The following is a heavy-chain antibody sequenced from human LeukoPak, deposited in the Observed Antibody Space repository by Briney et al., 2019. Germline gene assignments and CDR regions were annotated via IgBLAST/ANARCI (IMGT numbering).Heavy chain of an antibody. J-gene: IGHJ4*02. D-gene: IGHD3-16*01. CDR1: GGSISSGSYY. Sequence: PSETLSLTCTVSGGSISSGSYYWSWIRQPAGKGLKWIGRIYTSGSTNYNPSLKSRVTISVDTSKNQFSLKLSSVTAADTAVYYCARARWRSSRLYTFDYWGQGTLVTVSS. V-gene: IGHV4-61*02. CDR2: IYTSGST. CDR3: ARARWRSSRLYTFDY.